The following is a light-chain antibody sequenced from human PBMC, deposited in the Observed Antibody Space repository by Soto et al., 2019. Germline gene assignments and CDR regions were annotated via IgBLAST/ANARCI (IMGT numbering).Light chain of an antibody. Sequence: QSVLTQPPSASGTPGQRVTISCSGSSSNIGGNFVNWYQQLPGTAPKLLIFGNDQRPSWVPDRFSGSKSGTSASLAISGLRSEDEADYYCATWDDSLSAVVFGGGTKVTVL. CDR2: GND. J-gene: IGLJ2*01. CDR3: ATWDDSLSAVV. CDR1: SSNIGGNF. V-gene: IGLV1-47*01.